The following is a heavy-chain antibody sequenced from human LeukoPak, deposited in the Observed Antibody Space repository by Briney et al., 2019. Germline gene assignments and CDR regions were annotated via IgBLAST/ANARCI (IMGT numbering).Heavy chain of an antibody. CDR2: MIPIFGTA. CDR1: GGTFSSYA. V-gene: IGHV1-69*13. D-gene: IGHD6-13*01. J-gene: IGHJ6*04. Sequence: SVKVSCKASGGTFSSYAISWVRQSPGQGLEWMGGMIPIFGTANYAQKFQGRVTITADESTSTAYMELSSLRSEDTAVYYCARASLSSSWYTPSEPYYYYYYGMDVWGKGTTVTVSS. CDR3: ARASLSSSWYTPSEPYYYYYYGMDV.